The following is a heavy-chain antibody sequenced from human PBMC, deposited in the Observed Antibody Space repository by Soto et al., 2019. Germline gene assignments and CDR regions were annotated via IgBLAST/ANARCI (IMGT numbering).Heavy chain of an antibody. J-gene: IGHJ5*02. Sequence: PSETLSLTCTVSGGSISSYYWSWVRQPPGKGLEWIGYIYYSGSTNYNPSLKSRVTISVDTSKNQFSLKLSSVTAADTAVYYCARDVLNYYDSSGYSRWFDPWGQGTLVTVSS. CDR1: GGSISSYY. CDR3: ARDVLNYYDSSGYSRWFDP. CDR2: IYYSGST. V-gene: IGHV4-59*01. D-gene: IGHD3-22*01.